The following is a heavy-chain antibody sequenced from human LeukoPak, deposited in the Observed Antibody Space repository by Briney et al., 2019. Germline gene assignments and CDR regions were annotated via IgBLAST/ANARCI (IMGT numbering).Heavy chain of an antibody. Sequence: GGSLRLSCAASGFTFSSYSMNWVRQAPGKGLEWVSSISSSSSYIYYADSVKGRSTISRDNAKNSLYLQMNSLRAEDTAVYYCARDYPLDDRGPPFYYFDYWGQGTLVTVSP. CDR3: ARDYPLDDRGPPFYYFDY. J-gene: IGHJ4*02. CDR1: GFTFSSYS. V-gene: IGHV3-21*01. D-gene: IGHD3-22*01. CDR2: ISSSSSYI.